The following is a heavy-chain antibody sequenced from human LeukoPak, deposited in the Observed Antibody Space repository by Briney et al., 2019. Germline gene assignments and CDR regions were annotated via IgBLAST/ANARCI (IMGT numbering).Heavy chain of an antibody. CDR3: ARGTTTVTNYYFDY. Sequence: SETLSLTCTVSGGSISSGGYYWSWIRPHPGKGLEWIGYIYYSGSTYYNPSLKSRVTISVDTSKNQFSLKLSSVTAADTAVYYCARGTTTVTNYYFDYWGQGTLVTVSS. CDR1: GGSISSGGYY. CDR2: IYYSGST. D-gene: IGHD4-17*01. J-gene: IGHJ4*02. V-gene: IGHV4-31*03.